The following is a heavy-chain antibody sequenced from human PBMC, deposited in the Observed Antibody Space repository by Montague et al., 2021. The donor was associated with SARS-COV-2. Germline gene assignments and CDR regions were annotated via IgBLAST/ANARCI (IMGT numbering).Heavy chain of an antibody. V-gene: IGHV4-59*08. CDR1: GGSIRSYY. Sequence: SETLSLTCTVSGGSIRSYYWSWIRQPPGKGLEWIGFITDNGFTNYNASLRRRVTMSVDTSKNQFSLRLTAVNAADTAVYYCARQNRRDDYRLYHFEFWGQGTLVTVSS. CDR2: ITDNGFT. D-gene: IGHD5-24*01. J-gene: IGHJ4*02. CDR3: ARQNRRDDYRLYHFEF.